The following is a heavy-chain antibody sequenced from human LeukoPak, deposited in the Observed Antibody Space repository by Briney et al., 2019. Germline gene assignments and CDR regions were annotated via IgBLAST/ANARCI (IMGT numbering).Heavy chain of an antibody. Sequence: GGSLRLSCAASGFTFSSYAMHWVRQAPGKGLEWVAVISYDGSNKYYADSVKGRFTISRDNSKNTLYLQMNSLRAEDTAVYYCARDDYFDYWGQGTLVTVSS. J-gene: IGHJ4*02. CDR3: ARDDYFDY. CDR1: GFTFSSYA. CDR2: ISYDGSNK. V-gene: IGHV3-30-3*01.